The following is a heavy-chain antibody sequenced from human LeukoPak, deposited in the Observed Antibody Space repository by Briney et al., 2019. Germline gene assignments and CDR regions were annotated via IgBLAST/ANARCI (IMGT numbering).Heavy chain of an antibody. J-gene: IGHJ4*02. CDR2: ISYDGSNK. D-gene: IGHD4-17*01. CDR3: AKVDSRDYGDLRIPADY. V-gene: IGHV3-30*18. CDR1: GFIFSSYR. Sequence: GGSLRLSCAASGFIFSSYRMHWVRQAPGQGLEWVAVISYDGSNKYYVVYVKGRFTIARDNSKNTLYLQINSLRVEDTAVYYCAKVDSRDYGDLRIPADYWGQGTLVIVSS.